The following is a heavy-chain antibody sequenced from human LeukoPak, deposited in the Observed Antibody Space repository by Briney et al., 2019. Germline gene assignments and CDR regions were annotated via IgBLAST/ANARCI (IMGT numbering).Heavy chain of an antibody. D-gene: IGHD6-13*01. V-gene: IGHV4-38-2*02. J-gene: IGHJ4*02. CDR3: ARVGPSSWYLQNIDY. CDR2: IYHSGSA. Sequence: PSETLSLICTVSGYSISSGYYWGWIRQPPGKGLEWIGSIYHSGSAYYNPSLKSRVTISVDTSKNQFSLKLSSVTAADTAVYYCARVGPSSWYLQNIDYWGQGTLVTVSS. CDR1: GYSISSGYY.